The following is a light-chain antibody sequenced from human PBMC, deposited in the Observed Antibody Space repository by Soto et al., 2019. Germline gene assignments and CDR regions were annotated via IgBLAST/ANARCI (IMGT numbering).Light chain of an antibody. Sequence: EIVMTQSPATLSMSPGERATLSCRASQSVSSKVVWYHQRPGQAPRLVIYGASTRDTGIPARFSGSGSGTEFTLTINSLQSEDFAVYYCQQFNAWPWTFGQGTRVEIK. CDR1: QSVSSK. J-gene: IGKJ1*01. CDR3: QQFNAWPWT. CDR2: GAS. V-gene: IGKV3-15*01.